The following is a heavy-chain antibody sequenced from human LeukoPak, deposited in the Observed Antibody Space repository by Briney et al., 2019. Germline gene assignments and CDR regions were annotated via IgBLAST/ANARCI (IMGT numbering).Heavy chain of an antibody. J-gene: IGHJ4*02. CDR1: GLTFSSYA. CDR2: ISSSGGST. Sequence: PGGSLRLSCAASGLTFSSYAMSWVPQAPGKGLVWVSSISSSGGSTYYADSVKGRFTISRENSKNTLFLQMNSLTAEDTAVYYCAKDRLRSYFDHWGQGTLVTVSS. D-gene: IGHD5-12*01. CDR3: AKDRLRSYFDH. V-gene: IGHV3-23*01.